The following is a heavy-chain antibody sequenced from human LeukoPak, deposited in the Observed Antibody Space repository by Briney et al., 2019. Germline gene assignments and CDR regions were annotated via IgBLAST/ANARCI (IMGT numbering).Heavy chain of an antibody. CDR1: GGSISSYY. J-gene: IGHJ5*02. CDR3: ARTSAMNPFDP. V-gene: IGHV4-59*08. CDR2: IYYSGST. Sequence: SETLSLTCTVSGGSISSYYWSWIRQPPGKGLEWIGYIYYSGSTNCNPSLKSRVTISVDTSKSQFSLKLSSVTAADTAVYYCARTSAMNPFDPWGQGTLVTVSS.